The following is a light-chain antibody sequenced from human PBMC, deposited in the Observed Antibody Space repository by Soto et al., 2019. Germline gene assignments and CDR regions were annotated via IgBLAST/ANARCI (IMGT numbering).Light chain of an antibody. Sequence: QSVLTQPPSVSGAPGQRVTISCTGSSSNIGAGYDVHWYQQLPGTAPKLLIYGNSNRPSGAPDRFSGSKSGTSASLAITGLQAEDGANYYCQSFDGGRSGRGVFGGGTNPPVL. CDR2: GNS. J-gene: IGLJ3*02. CDR3: QSFDGGRSGRGV. CDR1: SSNIGAGYD. V-gene: IGLV1-40*01.